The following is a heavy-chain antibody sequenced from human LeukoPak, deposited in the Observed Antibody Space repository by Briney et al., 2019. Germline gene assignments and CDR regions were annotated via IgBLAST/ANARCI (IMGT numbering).Heavy chain of an antibody. CDR1: GGSISSGSYF. CDR2: ISYNGST. D-gene: IGHD3-22*01. Sequence: PSETPSLTCTVSGGSISSGSYFWGWIRQPPGKGLEWIGTISYNGSTYYNPSLKSRVTISVDTSKNQFSLNLSSVTAADTAFYYCARIIVVTTHFDYWGQGALVTVSS. V-gene: IGHV4-39*01. J-gene: IGHJ4*02. CDR3: ARIIVVTTHFDY.